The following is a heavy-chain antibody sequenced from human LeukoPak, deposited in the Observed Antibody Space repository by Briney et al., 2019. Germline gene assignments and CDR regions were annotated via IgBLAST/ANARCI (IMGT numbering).Heavy chain of an antibody. CDR1: SGSISSYY. CDR2: IYYSGST. Sequence: SETLSLTCTVSSGSISSYYWSWIRQPPGKGLEWIGYIYYSGSTNYNPSLKSRVTISVDTSKNQFSLKLSSVTAADTAVYYCARTDSSGWWGYWGQGTLVTVSS. D-gene: IGHD6-19*01. CDR3: ARTDSSGWWGY. J-gene: IGHJ4*02. V-gene: IGHV4-59*01.